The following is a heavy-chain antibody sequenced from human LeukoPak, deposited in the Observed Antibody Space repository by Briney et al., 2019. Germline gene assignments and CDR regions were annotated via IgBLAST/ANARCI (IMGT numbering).Heavy chain of an antibody. D-gene: IGHD3-22*01. J-gene: IGHJ4*02. CDR2: ISYDGSNK. CDR1: GFTFSSYG. CDR3: ANSAYYYDSSGYFDY. Sequence: GRSLRLSCAASGFTFSSYGMHWVRQAPGKGLEWVAVISYDGSNKYYADSVKGRFTISRDNSKNTLYLQMNSLRAEDTAVCYCANSAYYYDSSGYFDYWGQGTLVTVSS. V-gene: IGHV3-30*18.